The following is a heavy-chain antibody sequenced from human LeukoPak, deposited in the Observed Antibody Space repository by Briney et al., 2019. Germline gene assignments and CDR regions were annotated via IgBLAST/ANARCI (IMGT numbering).Heavy chain of an antibody. CDR2: ISAYNGNT. J-gene: IGHJ3*02. CDR3: ALYALDAFDI. Sequence: ASVTVSCTASGYTFTSYGISWVRQAPGQGLEWMGWISAYNGNTNYAQKLQGRVTMTTDTSTSTAYMELRSLRSDDTAVYCCALYALDAFDIWGQGTMVTVSS. CDR1: GYTFTSYG. D-gene: IGHD2/OR15-2a*01. V-gene: IGHV1-18*01.